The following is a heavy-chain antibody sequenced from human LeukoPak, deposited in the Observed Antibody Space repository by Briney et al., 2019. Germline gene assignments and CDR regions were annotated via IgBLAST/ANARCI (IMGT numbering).Heavy chain of an antibody. CDR3: ARDITQLDP. CDR1: GYTFTSYY. V-gene: IGHV1-46*01. J-gene: IGHJ5*02. Sequence: ASVKVSCKASGYTFTSYYMHWVRQAPGQGLEWMGIINPSGGSTSYAQKFQGRVTMTRDMSTSTVYMELSRLRSDDTAVYYCARDITQLDPWGQGTLVTVSS. CDR2: INPSGGST. D-gene: IGHD3-10*01.